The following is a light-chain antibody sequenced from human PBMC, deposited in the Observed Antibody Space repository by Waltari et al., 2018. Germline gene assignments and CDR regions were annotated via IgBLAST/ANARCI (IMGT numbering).Light chain of an antibody. J-gene: IGLJ2*01. V-gene: IGLV2-11*01. Sequence: QSALTQPRSVSGSPGQSVTISCTGTSSDVGGYNYVSWYQQHPGKAPKLMICDVSKRPSGVPDRFSGSKSGNPASLTISGLHAEDEADYYCCSYAGSYTPVFGGGTKLTVL. CDR1: SSDVGGYNY. CDR2: DVS. CDR3: CSYAGSYTPV.